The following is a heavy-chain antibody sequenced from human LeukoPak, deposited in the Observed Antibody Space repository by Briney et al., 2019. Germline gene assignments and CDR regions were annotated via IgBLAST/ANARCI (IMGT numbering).Heavy chain of an antibody. CDR3: AKFIGAAVWSGHLPYFDY. J-gene: IGHJ4*02. CDR1: GFTFSSYA. CDR2: ICGSGGSS. D-gene: IGHD3-3*01. Sequence: PGGSLRLSCAASGFTFSSYAMSWVRQAPGKGVEWVSAICGSGGSSYYADSVRGGFTISRDNTKNTLYLQMNRLRAEDTAVYYCAKFIGAAVWSGHLPYFDYWGQGTLVTVSS. V-gene: IGHV3-23*01.